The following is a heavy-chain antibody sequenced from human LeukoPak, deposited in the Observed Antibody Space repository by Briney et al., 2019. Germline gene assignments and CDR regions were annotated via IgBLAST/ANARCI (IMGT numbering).Heavy chain of an antibody. CDR1: GYTFTSYY. J-gene: IGHJ4*02. D-gene: IGHD3-16*01. Sequence: ASVKVSCKASGYTFTSYYIHWVRQAPGQGLKWMGIINASGGSTTYAQKFQGRVTMTRDTSTRTVYMELSSLRSEDTAVYYCARAGGIYFDYWGQGTLVTVSS. V-gene: IGHV1-46*01. CDR2: INASGGST. CDR3: ARAGGIYFDY.